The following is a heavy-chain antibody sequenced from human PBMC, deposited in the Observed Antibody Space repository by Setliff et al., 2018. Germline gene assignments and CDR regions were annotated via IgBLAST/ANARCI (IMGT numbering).Heavy chain of an antibody. Sequence: SETLSLTCTVSGGSVSSTSHYWGWIRQAPGKGMEWIGSVYYSGYTYSKPSLQSRVSMSVDASKNQFSLKLASVTAADTAVYYCGRVDFTMIQGVVGHWGQGTLVTVS. CDR1: GGSVSSTSHY. CDR2: VYYSGYT. CDR3: GRVDFTMIQGVVGH. D-gene: IGHD3-10*01. J-gene: IGHJ1*01. V-gene: IGHV4-39*07.